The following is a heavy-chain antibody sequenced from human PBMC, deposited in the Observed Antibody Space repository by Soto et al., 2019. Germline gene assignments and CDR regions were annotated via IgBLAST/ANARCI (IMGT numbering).Heavy chain of an antibody. V-gene: IGHV4-39*01. D-gene: IGHD2-15*01. CDR2: IYYSGTT. Sequence: ASETLSLTCTVSGGSISSSSYYWGWIRQPPGKGLEWIETIYYSGTTYYNPSLKSRVAISVDTSKNQFSLKLSSVTAADTAVYYCARHTPAISISDHWGQGTLVTVSS. CDR1: GGSISSSSYY. CDR3: ARHTPAISISDH. J-gene: IGHJ4*02.